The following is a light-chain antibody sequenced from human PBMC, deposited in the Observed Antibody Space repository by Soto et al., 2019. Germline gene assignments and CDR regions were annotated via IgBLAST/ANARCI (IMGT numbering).Light chain of an antibody. CDR2: AAS. Sequence: DIQMTQSPPSLSASVGGRLTITCRASQGISTYLNWYRQKPGKAPELMIYAASSLQSGVPSRFSGSGSATDCTLTIGSLQPEDASTYYCQQGFTTPWTLGQGTKVDIK. V-gene: IGKV1-39*01. CDR3: QQGFTTPWT. CDR1: QGISTY. J-gene: IGKJ1*01.